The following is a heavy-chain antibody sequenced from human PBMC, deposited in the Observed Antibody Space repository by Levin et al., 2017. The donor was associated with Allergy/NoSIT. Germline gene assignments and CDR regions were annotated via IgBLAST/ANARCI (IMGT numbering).Heavy chain of an antibody. D-gene: IGHD6-19*01. Sequence: QSGGFLRLSCAASGFTFSSYGMHWVRQAPGKGLEWVAVISSDGRKKFYADSVKGRFTISRDNSKNTLDLQMNSLRAEDTAVYYCAKDVYGSGWYPLGNDAFEMWGQGTKVSVSS. CDR3: AKDVYGSGWYPLGNDAFEM. V-gene: IGHV3-30*18. CDR2: ISSDGRKK. CDR1: GFTFSSYG. J-gene: IGHJ3*02.